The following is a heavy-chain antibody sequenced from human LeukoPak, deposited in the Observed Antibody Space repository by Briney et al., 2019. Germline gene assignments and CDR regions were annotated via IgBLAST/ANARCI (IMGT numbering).Heavy chain of an antibody. CDR2: IYHSGST. CDR1: GGSISSGGYS. V-gene: IGHV4-30-2*01. CDR3: ARGSSDILSYFDY. Sequence: PSETLSLTCAVSGGSISSGGYSWSWIRQPPGKGLEWIGYIYHSGSTYYNPSLKSRVTISVDRSKNQFSLKLSSVTAADTAVHYCARGSSDILSYFDYWGQGTLVTVSS. J-gene: IGHJ4*02. D-gene: IGHD3-9*01.